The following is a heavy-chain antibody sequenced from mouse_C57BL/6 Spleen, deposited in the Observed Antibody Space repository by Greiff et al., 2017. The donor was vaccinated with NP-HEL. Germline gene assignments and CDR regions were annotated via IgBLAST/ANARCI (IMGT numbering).Heavy chain of an antibody. J-gene: IGHJ2*01. CDR2: INYDGSST. CDR1: GFTFSDYY. V-gene: IGHV5-16*01. Sequence: EVKLMESEGGLVQPGSSMKLSCTASGFTFSDYYMAWVRQVPEKGLEWVANINYDGSSTYYLDSLKSRFIISRDNAKNILYLQMSSLKSEDTATYYCARDRRDDGYYYFDYWGQGTTLTVSS. CDR3: ARDRRDDGYYYFDY. D-gene: IGHD2-3*01.